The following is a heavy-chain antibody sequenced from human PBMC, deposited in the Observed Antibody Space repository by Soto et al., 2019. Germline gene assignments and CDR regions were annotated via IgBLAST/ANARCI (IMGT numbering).Heavy chain of an antibody. CDR2: ISYDGSNK. V-gene: IGHV3-30*03. D-gene: IGHD1-26*01. J-gene: IGHJ3*02. CDR3: ARSQLLSAFDI. Sequence: PGGSLRLSCAASGFTFSSYGMHWVSQAPGKGLEWVAVISYDGSNKYYADSVKGRFTISRDNSKNTLYLQMNSLRAEDTAVYYCARSQLLSAFDIWGQGTMVTVSS. CDR1: GFTFSSYG.